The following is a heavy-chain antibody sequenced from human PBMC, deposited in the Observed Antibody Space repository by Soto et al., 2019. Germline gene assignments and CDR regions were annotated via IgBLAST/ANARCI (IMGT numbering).Heavy chain of an antibody. CDR2: INHSGST. V-gene: IGHV4-34*01. J-gene: IGHJ4*02. D-gene: IGHD3-16*02. Sequence: SETLSLTCAVYGGSFSGYYWSWIRQPPGKGLEWIGEINHSGSTNYNPSLKSRVTISVDTSKNQFSLKLSSVTAADTAVYYCARGTWDDYVWGSYGYYFDYWGQGTLVTVSS. CDR1: GGSFSGYY. CDR3: ARGTWDDYVWGSYGYYFDY.